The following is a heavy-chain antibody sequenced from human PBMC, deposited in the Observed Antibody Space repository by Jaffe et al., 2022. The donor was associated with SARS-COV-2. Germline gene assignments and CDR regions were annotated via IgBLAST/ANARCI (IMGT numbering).Heavy chain of an antibody. CDR1: GGSISSYY. D-gene: IGHD3-22*01. CDR3: ARDPPPSSYYYDSSGYYKDWYFDL. CDR2: IYTSGST. Sequence: QVQLQESGPGLVKPSETLSLTCTVSGGSISSYYWSWIRQPAGKGLEWIGRIYTSGSTNYNPSLKSRVTMSVDTSKNQFSLKLSSVTAADTAVYYCARDPPPSSYYYDSSGYYKDWYFDLWGRGTLVTVSS. V-gene: IGHV4-4*07. J-gene: IGHJ2*01.